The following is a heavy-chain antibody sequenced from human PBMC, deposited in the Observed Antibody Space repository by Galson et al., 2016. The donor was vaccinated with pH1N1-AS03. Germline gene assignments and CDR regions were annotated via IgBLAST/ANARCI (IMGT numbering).Heavy chain of an antibody. CDR1: GFTFSTNW. Sequence: SLRLSCAASGFTFSTNWMHWVRQAPGKGLVWVSRINNNGNIINYADSVKGRFTISRDNAKNTLFLQMVSLRVEDTAVYYCSRDLHEWGQGTLVTGSS. J-gene: IGHJ4*02. CDR3: SRDLHE. V-gene: IGHV3-74*01. CDR2: INNNGNII.